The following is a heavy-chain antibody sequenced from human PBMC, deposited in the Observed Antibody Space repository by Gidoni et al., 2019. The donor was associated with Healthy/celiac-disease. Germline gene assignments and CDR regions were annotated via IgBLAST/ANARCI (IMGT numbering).Heavy chain of an antibody. Sequence: EVQLVESGGGLVKPGGSLRLSCAASGFPFSSYSMNWVRQAPGKGLEWVSSISSNSSYIYYADSVKGRFTISRDNAKNSLYLKMNSLRAEDTAVYYCARLTNWNYGMDVWGQGTTVTVSS. D-gene: IGHD1-1*01. CDR2: ISSNSSYI. J-gene: IGHJ6*02. V-gene: IGHV3-21*01. CDR3: ARLTNWNYGMDV. CDR1: GFPFSSYS.